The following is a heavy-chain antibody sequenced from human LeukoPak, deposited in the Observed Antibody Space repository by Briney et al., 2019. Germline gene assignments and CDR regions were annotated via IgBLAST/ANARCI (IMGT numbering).Heavy chain of an antibody. D-gene: IGHD4-23*01. Sequence: GGSLTLSCAASGFTFDDYAMHWVRQAPGKGLEWVGGISRNSGSIGYADPVKGRFTISRDNAKNSLYLQMNSLRAEDMALYYCARRHDYGGQMGAFDIWGQGTMVTVSS. J-gene: IGHJ3*02. CDR3: ARRHDYGGQMGAFDI. CDR1: GFTFDDYA. CDR2: ISRNSGSI. V-gene: IGHV3-9*03.